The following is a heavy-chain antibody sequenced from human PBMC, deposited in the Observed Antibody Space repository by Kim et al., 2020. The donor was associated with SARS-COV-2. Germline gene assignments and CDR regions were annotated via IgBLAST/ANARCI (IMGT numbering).Heavy chain of an antibody. V-gene: IGHV4-61*02. Sequence: SETLSLTCTVSGGSISSGSYYWSWIRQPAGKGLEWIGRIYTSGSTNYNPSLKSRVTISVDTSKNQFSLKLSSVTAADTAVYYCARAGQLDYDFWSGYRYYYYYYGMDVWGQGTTVTVSS. CDR1: GGSISSGSYY. D-gene: IGHD3-3*01. CDR3: ARAGQLDYDFWSGYRYYYYYYGMDV. J-gene: IGHJ6*02. CDR2: IYTSGST.